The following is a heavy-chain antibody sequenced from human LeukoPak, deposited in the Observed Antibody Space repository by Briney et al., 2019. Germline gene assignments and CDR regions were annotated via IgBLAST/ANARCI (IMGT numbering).Heavy chain of an antibody. J-gene: IGHJ5*02. CDR1: GGSISSYY. V-gene: IGHV4-4*07. CDR3: ARVQYCSSTSCYLWVFDP. D-gene: IGHD2-2*01. CDR2: IYTSGST. Sequence: PSETLSLTCTVSGGSISSYYWSWIRQPAGKGLEWIGRIYTSGSTNYNPSLKSRVTMSVDTSKNQFSLKLSSVTAADTAVYYCARVQYCSSTSCYLWVFDPWGQGTLVTVSS.